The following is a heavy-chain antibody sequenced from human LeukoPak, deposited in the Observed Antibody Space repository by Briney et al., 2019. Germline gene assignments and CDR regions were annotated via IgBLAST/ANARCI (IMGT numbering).Heavy chain of an antibody. CDR3: VRVIEPRGWGHFDV. Sequence: PGGSLRLSCAASGFIFSDHYMDWVRQAPGKGLEWVGRVRDKSAGYTTEVAAWVKGRFRSSRDDSNSSMYLKMNSVDIEDTDVYYCVRVIEPRGWGHFDVWGQGTLVTVSS. J-gene: IGHJ4*02. CDR2: VRDKSAGYTT. CDR1: GFIFSDHY. V-gene: IGHV3-72*01. D-gene: IGHD6-19*01.